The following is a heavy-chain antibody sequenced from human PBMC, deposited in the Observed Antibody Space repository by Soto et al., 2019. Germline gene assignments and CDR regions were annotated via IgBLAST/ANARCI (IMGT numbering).Heavy chain of an antibody. CDR3: ARGDPEYYDILTGYFDY. D-gene: IGHD3-9*01. Sequence: TLSLTCAVYGGSFSGYYWSWIRQPPGKGLEWIGEINHSGSTNYNPSLKSRVTISVDTSKNQFSLKLSSVTAADTAVYYCARGDPEYYDILTGYFDYWGQGTLVTFSS. J-gene: IGHJ4*02. CDR2: INHSGST. V-gene: IGHV4-34*01. CDR1: GGSFSGYY.